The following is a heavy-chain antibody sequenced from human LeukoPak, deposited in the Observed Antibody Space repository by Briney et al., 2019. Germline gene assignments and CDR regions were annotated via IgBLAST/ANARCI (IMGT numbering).Heavy chain of an antibody. CDR1: GFTFTNHD. J-gene: IGHJ3*01. D-gene: IGHD3-10*01. V-gene: IGHV3-13*01. Sequence: GGSLRLSCAASGFTFTNHDMHWVRQATGKGLEWVSAINPAGRTYYADSVRGRFIISIENAKNSFYLQLNSMRVEDTAVYYCAREGSDEFADLWGQGTLVTVSS. CDR3: AREGSDEFADL. CDR2: INPAGRT.